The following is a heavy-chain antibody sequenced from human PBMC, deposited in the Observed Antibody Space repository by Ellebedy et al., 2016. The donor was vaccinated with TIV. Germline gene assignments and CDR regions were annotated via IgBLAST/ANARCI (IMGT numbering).Heavy chain of an antibody. D-gene: IGHD3-9*01. CDR3: ASSYDILTGFPYYYGMDV. Sequence: SVKVSXXASGGTFSSHAISWVRQAPGQGLEWMGRIIPILGIANYAQKFQGRVTITADKSTSTAYMELSSLRSEDTAVYYCASSYDILTGFPYYYGMDVWGQGTTVTVSS. CDR2: IIPILGIA. V-gene: IGHV1-69*04. J-gene: IGHJ6*02. CDR1: GGTFSSHA.